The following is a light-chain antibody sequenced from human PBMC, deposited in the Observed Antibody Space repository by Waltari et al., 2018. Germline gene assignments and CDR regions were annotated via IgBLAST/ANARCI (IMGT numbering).Light chain of an antibody. V-gene: IGLV2-14*01. CDR1: SSDIGNYKY. CDR3: SSSSITTVVV. CDR2: DVN. J-gene: IGLJ2*01. Sequence: QSALTQPASVSGSPGQSISVSCSGTSSDIGNYKYVSWYQQHPGQAPKLMIYDVNKRPSGVSDRFSGSNSANTASLTISGLRTEDEALYFCSSSSITTVVVFGGGTKLTVL.